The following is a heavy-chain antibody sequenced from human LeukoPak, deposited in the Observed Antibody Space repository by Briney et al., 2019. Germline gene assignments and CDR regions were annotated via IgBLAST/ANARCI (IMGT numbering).Heavy chain of an antibody. CDR1: GFTFSKYA. CDR3: ARRLYAGAFDI. CDR2: IGDSGSST. Sequence: PGGSLRLSCAASGFTFSKYAMSWVRQVPGKGLEWVSSIGDSGSSTYYADSVKGRFIISRDNSKNTLYLQMSSLRVEDTAIYYCARRLYAGAFDIWGQGTMVTVSS. D-gene: IGHD5/OR15-5a*01. J-gene: IGHJ3*02. V-gene: IGHV3-23*01.